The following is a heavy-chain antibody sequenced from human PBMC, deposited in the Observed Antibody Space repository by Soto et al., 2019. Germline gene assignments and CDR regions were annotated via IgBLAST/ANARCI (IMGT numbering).Heavy chain of an antibody. J-gene: IGHJ6*02. Sequence: EVQLVESGGGLVQPGRSLRLSCAASGFTFDDYAMHWVRQAPGKGLEWVSGISWNSGSIGYADSVKGRFTISRDNAKNSMYLQMTILRAEDTALYYCAKDLKIPTRSSWSYGMDVWGQGTTVTVSS. CDR2: ISWNSGSI. D-gene: IGHD6-13*01. CDR3: AKDLKIPTRSSWSYGMDV. V-gene: IGHV3-9*01. CDR1: GFTFDDYA.